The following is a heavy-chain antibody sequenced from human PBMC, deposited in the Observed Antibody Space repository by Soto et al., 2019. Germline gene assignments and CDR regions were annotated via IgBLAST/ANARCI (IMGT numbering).Heavy chain of an antibody. CDR1: GGSVNSGSHY. CDR2: MYNSGST. V-gene: IGHV4-61*01. Sequence: QVQLQESGPGLVKPSETLSLTCTVSGGSVNSGSHYWSWIRQAPGKGLEWIGYMYNSGSTNYNPSLKSRFTISVDTSKNQFSLKLSSATAADTAVYYCVTQRAYGDSFFDYWGQGTLVTVSS. CDR3: VTQRAYGDSFFDY. D-gene: IGHD4-17*01. J-gene: IGHJ4*02.